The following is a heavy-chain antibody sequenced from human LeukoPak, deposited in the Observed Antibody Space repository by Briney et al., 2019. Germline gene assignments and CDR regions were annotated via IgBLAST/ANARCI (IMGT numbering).Heavy chain of an antibody. V-gene: IGHV1-8*03. D-gene: IGHD3-10*01. CDR1: GCTFTSYD. CDR3: ARGSGPRDAFDI. J-gene: IGHJ3*02. CDR2: MNPNSGNT. Sequence: ALVKVSCKASGCTFTSYDINWVRQATGQGLEWMGWMNPNSGNTGYAQKFQGRATITRYTSISTAYMELSSLRSEDTAVYYCARGSGPRDAFDIWGQGTMVTVSS.